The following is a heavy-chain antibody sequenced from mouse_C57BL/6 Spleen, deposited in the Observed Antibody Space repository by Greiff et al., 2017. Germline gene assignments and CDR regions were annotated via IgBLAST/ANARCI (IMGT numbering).Heavy chain of an antibody. Sequence: QVQLQQPGAELVKPGASVKLSCKASGYTFTSYWMQWVKQRPGQGLEWIGEIDPSDSYTNYNQKFKGKATLTVDTSSSTAYMQLSSLTSEDSAVYYCGRGDGYYRNYAMDYWGQGTSVTVSS. V-gene: IGHV1-50*01. CDR2: IDPSDSYT. CDR1: GYTFTSYW. CDR3: GRGDGYYRNYAMDY. D-gene: IGHD2-3*01. J-gene: IGHJ4*01.